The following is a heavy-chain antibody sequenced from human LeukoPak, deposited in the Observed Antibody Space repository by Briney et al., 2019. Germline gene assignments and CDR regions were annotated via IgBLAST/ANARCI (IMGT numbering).Heavy chain of an antibody. CDR3: ARSIAAAVGWFDP. V-gene: IGHV4-34*01. Sequence: PSETLSLTCTVSGGSTSSHNWNWIRQPPGKGLEWIGEINHSGSTNYNPSLKSRVTISVDTSKSQFSLKLSSVTAADTAVYYCARSIAAAVGWFDPWGQGTLVTVSS. CDR2: INHSGST. D-gene: IGHD6-13*01. CDR1: GGSTSSHN. J-gene: IGHJ5*02.